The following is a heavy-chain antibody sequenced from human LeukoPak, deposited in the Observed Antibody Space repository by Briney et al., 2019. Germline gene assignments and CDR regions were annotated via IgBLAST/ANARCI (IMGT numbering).Heavy chain of an antibody. Sequence: GGSLRLSCAASGFTFSSYGMMWVRQTPGRGLGWVSAISSSSSYIYYADSVKGRFTISRDNSKNTLYLQMNNLRAEDTAVYYCARAPNLYVDTAMVWGQGTLVTVSS. CDR3: ARAPNLYVDTAMV. CDR2: ISSSSSYI. J-gene: IGHJ4*02. V-gene: IGHV3-21*04. D-gene: IGHD5-18*01. CDR1: GFTFSSYG.